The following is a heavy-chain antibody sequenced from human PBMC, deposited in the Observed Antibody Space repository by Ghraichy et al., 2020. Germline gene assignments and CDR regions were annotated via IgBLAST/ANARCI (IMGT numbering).Heavy chain of an antibody. Sequence: SQTLSLTCTVSGGSISSYYWSWIRQPPGKGLEWIGYISDRGSTNYNPSLKSRVAIPVDTSKNQSSRRLTSVTAADTAVYYCARVRASYISSWYWFDPWGQGTLVTGSS. V-gene: IGHV4-59*01. CDR3: ARVRASYISSWYWFDP. D-gene: IGHD6-13*01. J-gene: IGHJ5*02. CDR1: GGSISSYY. CDR2: ISDRGST.